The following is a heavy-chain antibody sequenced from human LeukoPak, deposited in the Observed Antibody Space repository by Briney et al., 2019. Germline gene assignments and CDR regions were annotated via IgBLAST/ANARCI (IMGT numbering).Heavy chain of an antibody. CDR1: GYTFTSNW. Sequence: GESLKISCTGSGYTFTSNWIGWVRQMPGKGLELMGIIYPGDSDTKYSPSFQGQVTISADKSISTAYLQWSSLKASDTAMYYCARLLAAPYYINFWGQGTLVTVSS. CDR2: IYPGDSDT. D-gene: IGHD6-25*01. V-gene: IGHV5-51*01. CDR3: ARLLAAPYYINF. J-gene: IGHJ4*02.